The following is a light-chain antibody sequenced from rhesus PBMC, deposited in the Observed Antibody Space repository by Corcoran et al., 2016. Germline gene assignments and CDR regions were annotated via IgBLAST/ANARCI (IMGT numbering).Light chain of an antibody. V-gene: IGKV1-33*02. Sequence: DIQMSQSPSSLSASLGDIVTITCRASQGINNALAWHQLKPGRAPKLLIYAASTLESGDPSRFSGTRAGKDFTLTISSLQPEDFATYCRQQSYSAPFSFSQGTKLEIK. CDR1: QGINNA. CDR3: QQSYSAPFS. CDR2: AAS. J-gene: IGKJ2*01.